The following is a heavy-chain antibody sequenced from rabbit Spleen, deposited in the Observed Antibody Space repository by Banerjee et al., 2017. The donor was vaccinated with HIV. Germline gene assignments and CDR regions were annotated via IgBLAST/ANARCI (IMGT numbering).Heavy chain of an antibody. V-gene: IGHV1S45*01. J-gene: IGHJ6*01. D-gene: IGHD8-1*01. CDR1: GFSFNSGYD. Sequence: QEQLVESGGGLVKPEGSLKLSCTASGFSFNSGYDMCWVRHAPGKGLEWIACIYAGSSGSTYSATWAKGRFTISKTSSTTVTLQMTSLTAADTATYFCARDAGTSFSTYGMDLWGPGTLVTVS. CDR3: ARDAGTSFSTYGMDL. CDR2: IYAGSSGST.